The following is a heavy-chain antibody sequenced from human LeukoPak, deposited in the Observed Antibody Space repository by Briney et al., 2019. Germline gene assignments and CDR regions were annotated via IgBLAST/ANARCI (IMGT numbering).Heavy chain of an antibody. CDR1: GGSITSYF. J-gene: IGHJ4*02. CDR3: ARSLGSSSFFDY. Sequence: SETLSLTCTVSGGSITSYFWSWIRQPPGKGLEWIGYIYFYGSPNYNPSLKSRVTISVDTSKNLFSLNLTSVTAADTAIYYCARSLGSSSFFDYWGQGTLVTVSS. V-gene: IGHV4-59*08. CDR2: IYFYGSP. D-gene: IGHD6-6*01.